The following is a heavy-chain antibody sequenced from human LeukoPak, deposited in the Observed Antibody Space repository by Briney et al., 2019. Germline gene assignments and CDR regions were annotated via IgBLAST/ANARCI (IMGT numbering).Heavy chain of an antibody. Sequence: RPGGSLRLSCAASGFTFSSYAMSWVRQAPGKGLEWVSAISGSGGSTYYADSVKGRFTISRDNSKNTLYLQMNSLGAEDTAVYYCAKDGEGGGYDILTGYEPEYYFDYWGQGTLVTVSS. CDR2: ISGSGGST. V-gene: IGHV3-23*01. J-gene: IGHJ4*02. CDR3: AKDGEGGGYDILTGYEPEYYFDY. D-gene: IGHD3-9*01. CDR1: GFTFSSYA.